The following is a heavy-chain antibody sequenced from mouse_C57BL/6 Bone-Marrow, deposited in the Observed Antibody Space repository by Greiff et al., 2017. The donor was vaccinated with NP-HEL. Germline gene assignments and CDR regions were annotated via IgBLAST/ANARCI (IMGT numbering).Heavy chain of an antibody. D-gene: IGHD2-5*01. CDR2: IDPEDGDT. CDR1: GFNIKDYY. V-gene: IGHV14-1*01. J-gene: IGHJ3*01. CDR3: TTWGAYYSNYAWFAY. Sequence: EVKLVESGAELVRPGASVKLSCTASGFNIKDYYMHWVKQRPEQGLEWIGRIDPEDGDTEYAPKFQGKATMTADTSSNTAYLQLSSLTSEDTAVYYCTTWGAYYSNYAWFAYWGQGTLVTVSA.